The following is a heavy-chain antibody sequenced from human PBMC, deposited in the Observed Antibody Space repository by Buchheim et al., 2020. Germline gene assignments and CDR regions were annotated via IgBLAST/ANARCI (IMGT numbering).Heavy chain of an antibody. D-gene: IGHD3-22*01. V-gene: IGHV3-30*18. Sequence: QVQLVESGGGVVQPGRSLRLSCAASGFTFSSYGMHWVRQAPGKGLEWVAVISYDGSNKYYADSVKGRFTISRDNSKNTLYLQMNSLRAEDTAVYYCAKQDYDSSGYYRLDDAFDIWGQGT. J-gene: IGHJ3*02. CDR2: ISYDGSNK. CDR1: GFTFSSYG. CDR3: AKQDYDSSGYYRLDDAFDI.